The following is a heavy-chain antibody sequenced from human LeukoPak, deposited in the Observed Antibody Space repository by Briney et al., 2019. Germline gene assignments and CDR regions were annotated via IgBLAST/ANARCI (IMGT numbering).Heavy chain of an antibody. J-gene: IGHJ4*02. CDR2: IIPILGIA. CDR3: ARFGDERLAFDY. V-gene: IGHV1-69*02. CDR1: GGTFSSYT. Sequence: GSSVKVSCKASGGTFSSYTISWVRQAPGQGLEWMGRIIPILGIANYAQKFQGRVTITADKSTSTAYMELSSLRSEDTAVYYCARFGDERLAFDYRVQATLVTVSS. D-gene: IGHD3-16*01.